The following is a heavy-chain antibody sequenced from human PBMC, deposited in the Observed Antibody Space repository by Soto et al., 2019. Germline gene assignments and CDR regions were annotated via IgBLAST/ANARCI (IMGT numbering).Heavy chain of an antibody. V-gene: IGHV3-30*18. Sequence: QVQLVESGGGVVQPGRSLRLSCAASGFTFSSHGMHWVRQAPGKGLEWVAVISYDGNNQYYGDSVKGRFTISRDNSKNTLYLQVNSLRPEDTAVYYCAKDLVVFGIPVAGINCFDIWGQGTMVTVSS. CDR3: AKDLVVFGIPVAGINCFDI. D-gene: IGHD6-19*01. CDR2: ISYDGNNQ. J-gene: IGHJ3*02. CDR1: GFTFSSHG.